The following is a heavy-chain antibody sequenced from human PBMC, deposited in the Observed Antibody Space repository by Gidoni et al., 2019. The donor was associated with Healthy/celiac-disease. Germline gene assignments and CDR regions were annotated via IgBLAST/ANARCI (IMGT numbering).Heavy chain of an antibody. CDR2: IIPIFGTA. V-gene: IGHV1-69*01. D-gene: IGHD2-15*01. CDR3: ARDLNGGNIPDHYYYSMDV. Sequence: APGQGLEWMGGIIPIFGTANYAQKFQGRVTITADESTSTAYMELSSLRYEDTAVYYCARDLNGGNIPDHYYYSMDVWGQGTTVTVSS. J-gene: IGHJ6*02.